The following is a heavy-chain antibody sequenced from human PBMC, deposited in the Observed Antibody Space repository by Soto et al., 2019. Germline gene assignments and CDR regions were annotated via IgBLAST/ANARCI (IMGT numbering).Heavy chain of an antibody. D-gene: IGHD6-13*01. CDR2: ISGSGGST. J-gene: IGHJ6*02. Sequence: GGSLILSSTAAGFNFRSYAMSWVRQKPGKGLEWVSAISGSGGSTYYADSVRGRFTTSRDNSKNSLYLQMNSLRAEDTAVYYCAKEGSTTWYQYFYGMDVWGQGTTVTVSS. CDR3: AKEGSTTWYQYFYGMDV. V-gene: IGHV3-23*01. CDR1: GFNFRSYA.